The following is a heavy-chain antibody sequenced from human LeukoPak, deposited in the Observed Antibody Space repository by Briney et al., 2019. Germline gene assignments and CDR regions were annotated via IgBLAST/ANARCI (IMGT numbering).Heavy chain of an antibody. D-gene: IGHD3-10*01. J-gene: IGHJ4*02. V-gene: IGHV3-7*01. CDR1: GFTFSNYW. CDR3: ATYTQNFGAPGTDY. Sequence: GGSLILSCTVSGFTFSNYWMRWVRQAPGKGLEWVASIDKNGREKRYVDSVEGRFTISRDNAKNSVYLQTTSLGAEDTAVYYCATYTQNFGAPGTDYWGQGTLVTVSS. CDR2: IDKNGREK.